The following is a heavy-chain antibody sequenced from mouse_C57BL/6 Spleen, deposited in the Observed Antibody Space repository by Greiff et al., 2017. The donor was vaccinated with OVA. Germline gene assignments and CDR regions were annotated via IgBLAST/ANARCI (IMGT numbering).Heavy chain of an antibody. V-gene: IGHV1-66*01. Sequence: QVQLQQSGPELVKPGASVKISCKASGYSFTSYYIHWVKQRPGQGLEWIGWIYPGSGNTKYNEKFKGKATLTADTSSSTAYMQLSSLTSEDSAVYYCAREGFTTVVATDFDYWGQGTTLTVSS. J-gene: IGHJ2*01. D-gene: IGHD1-1*01. CDR3: AREGFTTVVATDFDY. CDR1: GYSFTSYY. CDR2: IYPGSGNT.